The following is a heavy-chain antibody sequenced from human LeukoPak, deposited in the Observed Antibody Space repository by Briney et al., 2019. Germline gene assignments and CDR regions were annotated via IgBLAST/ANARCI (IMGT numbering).Heavy chain of an antibody. D-gene: IGHD1-14*01. CDR3: ARSHEPRTGSDY. V-gene: IGHV4-59*08. CDR2: IYYSGST. J-gene: IGHJ4*02. Sequence: PSETLSLTCTVSGDSISRYYWSWIRQPPGKGLEWIGYIYYSGSTNYNPSLKSRATISVDTSKNRFSLKLSSVTAADTAVYYCARSHEPRTGSDYWGQGTLVTVSS. CDR1: GDSISRYY.